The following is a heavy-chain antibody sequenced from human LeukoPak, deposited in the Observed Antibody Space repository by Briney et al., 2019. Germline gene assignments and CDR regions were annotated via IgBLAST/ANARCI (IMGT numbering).Heavy chain of an antibody. V-gene: IGHV3-73*01. Sequence: GGSLRLSWVSSGFTFSDSAIHWLRQSSGKGLEWIGHMDKETNLYATALAASVKSRFTVSRDDSKNTAYLHMNSLSTEDTALYYCTRDSGTYNWFDPWGQGTLVTVSS. D-gene: IGHD1-26*01. J-gene: IGHJ5*02. CDR2: MDKETNLYAT. CDR3: TRDSGTYNWFDP. CDR1: GFTFSDSA.